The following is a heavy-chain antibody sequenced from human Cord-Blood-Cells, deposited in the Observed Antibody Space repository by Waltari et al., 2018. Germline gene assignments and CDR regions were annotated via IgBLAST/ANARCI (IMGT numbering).Heavy chain of an antibody. CDR2: IYYSGRT. CDR3: ARHAITNLDD. J-gene: IGHJ4*02. Sequence: QLQLQESGPGLVKPSETLSLTCTVSGGSISSSSYYWGWIRQPPGKGLEWIGSIYYSGRTYYHPSLKSRVTISVDTSKNQFSLKRSSVTAADTAVYYCARHAITNLDDWGQGTLVTVSS. CDR1: GGSISSSSYY. V-gene: IGHV4-39*01. D-gene: IGHD1-20*01.